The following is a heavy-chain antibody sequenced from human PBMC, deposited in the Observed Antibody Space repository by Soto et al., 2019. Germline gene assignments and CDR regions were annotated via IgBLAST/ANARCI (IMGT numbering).Heavy chain of an antibody. Sequence: GGSLRLSCAASGFTFSSYWMSWVRQAPGKGLEWVANIKQDGSEKYYVDSVKGRFTISRDNAKNSLYLQMNSLRAEDTAVYYCARWGTVRGVSHYYYYGMDVWGQGTTVTVS. V-gene: IGHV3-7*03. CDR1: GFTFSSYW. J-gene: IGHJ6*02. CDR2: IKQDGSEK. D-gene: IGHD3-10*01. CDR3: ARWGTVRGVSHYYYYGMDV.